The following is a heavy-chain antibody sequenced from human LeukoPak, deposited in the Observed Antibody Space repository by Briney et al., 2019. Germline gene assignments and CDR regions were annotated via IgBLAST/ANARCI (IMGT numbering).Heavy chain of an antibody. V-gene: IGHV1-2*02. J-gene: IGHJ4*02. Sequence: ASVKVSCKASGYTFTGYYMHWVRQAPGQVLEWLGWINPNSGGTNYAQKFQGRVTMTRDTSISTAYMELSRLRSDDTAVYYCARASPPRRISSRYYFDYWGQGTLVTVSS. CDR2: INPNSGGT. CDR3: ARASPPRRISSRYYFDY. CDR1: GYTFTGYY. D-gene: IGHD3-3*02.